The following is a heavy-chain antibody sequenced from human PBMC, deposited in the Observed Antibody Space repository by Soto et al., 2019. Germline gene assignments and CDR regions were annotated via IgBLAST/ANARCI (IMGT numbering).Heavy chain of an antibody. CDR3: ARGACSGGSCPGGAFNI. D-gene: IGHD2-15*01. V-gene: IGHV3-74*01. Sequence: GGSLRLSCAASGFTFSSYWMHWVRQAPGKGLVWVSRIKSDGSSTSYADSVKGRFTISRDNAKNTLYLQMNSLRAEDTAVYYCARGACSGGSCPGGAFNIWGQGTMVTVSS. CDR1: GFTFSSYW. CDR2: IKSDGSST. J-gene: IGHJ3*02.